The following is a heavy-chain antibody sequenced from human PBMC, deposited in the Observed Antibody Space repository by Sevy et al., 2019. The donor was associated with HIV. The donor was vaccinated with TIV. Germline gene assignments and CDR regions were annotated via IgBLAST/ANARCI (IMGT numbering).Heavy chain of an antibody. CDR3: ARVRYNYGSYYFDY. V-gene: IGHV3-11*01. Sequence: GSLRLSCAASTFTFSDYYMTWIRQAPGKGVEWVSHISSGGSNKYYADSVKGRFTISRDNAKNSLYLQMNSLRVEDTALYYCARVRYNYGSYYFDYWGQGTLVTVSS. CDR2: ISSGGSNK. D-gene: IGHD5-18*01. CDR1: TFTFSDYY. J-gene: IGHJ4*02.